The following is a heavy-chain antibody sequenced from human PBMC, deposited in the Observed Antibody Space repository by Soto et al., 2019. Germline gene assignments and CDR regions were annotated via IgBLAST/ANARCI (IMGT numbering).Heavy chain of an antibody. Sequence: GGSLRLSCAASGFTFSNYAMSWVRQAPGKGLEWVSTISGSGGSTYYADSVKGRFTISRDNSKNTVYLQMNSLRAEDTAVYYCAKDSGEYGSGGSCYSQSPFDYWGQGTLVTVSS. CDR2: ISGSGGST. D-gene: IGHD2-15*01. CDR1: GFTFSNYA. J-gene: IGHJ4*02. CDR3: AKDSGEYGSGGSCYSQSPFDY. V-gene: IGHV3-23*01.